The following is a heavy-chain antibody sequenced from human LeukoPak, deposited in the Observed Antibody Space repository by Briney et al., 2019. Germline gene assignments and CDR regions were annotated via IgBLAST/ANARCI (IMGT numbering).Heavy chain of an antibody. CDR1: GGSISSYY. CDR2: IYYSGST. CDR3: ARGTYDYSNLNWFDP. D-gene: IGHD4-11*01. Sequence: SGPTLVKPSETLSLTCTVSGGSISSYYWSWIRQPPGKGLEWIGYIYYSGSTNYNPSLKSRVTISVDTSKNQFSLKLSSVTAADTAVYYCARGTYDYSNLNWFDPWGQGTLVTVSS. J-gene: IGHJ5*02. V-gene: IGHV4-59*08.